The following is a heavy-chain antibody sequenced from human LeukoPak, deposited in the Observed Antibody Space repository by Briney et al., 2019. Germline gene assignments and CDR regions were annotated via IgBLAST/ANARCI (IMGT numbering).Heavy chain of an antibody. J-gene: IGHJ5*02. CDR1: GFTFSSYW. Sequence: GGSLRLSCAASGFTFSSYWMSWVRQAPGKGLEWVANIKQDGSEKYYVDSVKGRFTISRDNAKNSLYLQMNSLRAEDTAVYYCARGDGEGASLWENWFDPWGQGTLVTVSS. V-gene: IGHV3-7*01. CDR3: ARGDGEGASLWENWFDP. D-gene: IGHD3-10*01. CDR2: IKQDGSEK.